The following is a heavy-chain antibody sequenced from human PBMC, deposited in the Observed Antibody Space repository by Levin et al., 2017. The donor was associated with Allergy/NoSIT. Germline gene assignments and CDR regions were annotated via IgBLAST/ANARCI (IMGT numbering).Heavy chain of an antibody. D-gene: IGHD4-17*01. Sequence: PSETLSLTCAVSGGSISSGGYSWSWIRQPPGKGLEWIGYIYHSGSTYYNPSLKSRVTISVDRSKNQFSLKLSSVTAADTAVYYCARVGVTTGGFPFDYWGQGTLVTVSS. CDR1: GGSISSGGYS. J-gene: IGHJ4*02. CDR2: IYHSGST. CDR3: ARVGVTTGGFPFDY. V-gene: IGHV4-30-2*01.